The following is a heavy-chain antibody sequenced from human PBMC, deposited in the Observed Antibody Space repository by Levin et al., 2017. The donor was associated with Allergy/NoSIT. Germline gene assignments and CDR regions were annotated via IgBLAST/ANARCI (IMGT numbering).Heavy chain of an antibody. D-gene: IGHD2-2*01. J-gene: IGHJ2*01. Sequence: PGGSLRLSCAASGFTVSSNYMSWVRQAPGKGLEWVSVIYSGGSTYYADSVKGRFTISRDNSKNTLYLQMNSLRAEDTAVYYCARIGYCSSTSCSRIMSSYWYFDLWGRGTLVTVSS. CDR3: ARIGYCSSTSCSRIMSSYWYFDL. CDR1: GFTVSSNY. V-gene: IGHV3-66*01. CDR2: IYSGGST.